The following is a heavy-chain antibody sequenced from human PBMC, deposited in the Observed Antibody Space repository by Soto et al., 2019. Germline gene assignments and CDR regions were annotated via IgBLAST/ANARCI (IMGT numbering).Heavy chain of an antibody. V-gene: IGHV3-15*01. CDR1: DFAFNGAW. J-gene: IGHJ4*02. CDR2: IKSKTDGETT. Sequence: EVQLVESGGGLVKPGGSLRLSCAASDFAFNGAWMSWVRQAPGKGLEWVGRIKSKTDGETTDYAAPVKGRFTISRDDSRNTLFLQMNSLKTEDTAVYYCPTDGHFDYWGQGTLVTVSS. CDR3: PTDGHFDY.